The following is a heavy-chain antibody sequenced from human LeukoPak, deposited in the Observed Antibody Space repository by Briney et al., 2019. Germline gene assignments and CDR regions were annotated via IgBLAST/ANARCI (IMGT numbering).Heavy chain of an antibody. D-gene: IGHD2-2*01. J-gene: IGHJ4*02. CDR3: ARAGFLITSTFRH. CDR2: INPDGSEK. V-gene: IGHV3-7*01. CDR1: GFTVSSNY. Sequence: PGGSLRLSCAGSGFTVSSNYMNWVRQAPGKGLEWVASINPDGSEKYYVDSVKGRFTISRDSAKNSLSLQMNSLRAEDTALYYCARAGFLITSTFRHWGQGTLVTVSS.